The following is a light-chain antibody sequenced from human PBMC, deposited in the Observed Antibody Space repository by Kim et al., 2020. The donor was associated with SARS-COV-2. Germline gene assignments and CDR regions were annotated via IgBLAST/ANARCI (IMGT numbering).Light chain of an antibody. CDR1: SGSIDANY. J-gene: IGLJ2*01. CDR3: QSYNRDNVL. CDR2: EDD. Sequence: GKTVTISCTRSSGSIDANYVQWYQQRPGGVPTAVIYEDDQSPSGVSDRFSGSIDNSSNSASLTISGLRTEDEADYYCQSYNRDNVLFGGGTQLTVL. V-gene: IGLV6-57*03.